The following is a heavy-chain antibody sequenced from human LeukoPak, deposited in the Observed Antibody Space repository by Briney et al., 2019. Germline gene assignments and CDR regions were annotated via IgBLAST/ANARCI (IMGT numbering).Heavy chain of an antibody. Sequence: PGGSLRLSCEASEFSVSTNCMSWVRQAPGKGLEWVSVIYSDGTTYYADSVKGRFTVSRDKYKNTLYLQMNSLRVEDTAVYYCGRDGGELRYFDSHMAGGGKGPTAT. CDR3: GRDGGELRYFDSHMAG. CDR1: EFSVSTNC. J-gene: IGHJ6*03. CDR2: IYSDGTT. D-gene: IGHD3-9*01. V-gene: IGHV3-53*01.